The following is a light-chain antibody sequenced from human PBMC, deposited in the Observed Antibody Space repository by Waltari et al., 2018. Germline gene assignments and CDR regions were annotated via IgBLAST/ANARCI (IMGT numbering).Light chain of an antibody. J-gene: IGLJ3*02. CDR2: RNN. Sequence: QSVLTQPPSASGTPGQRVTISCSGRSSNIGSNTVNWYQQLPGTAPKLLIYRNNQRPSGVPDRFSGSKSGTSASLAISGLQSEDEADYYCAAWDDSLNGRVFGGGTKLTVL. CDR1: SSNIGSNT. V-gene: IGLV1-44*01. CDR3: AAWDDSLNGRV.